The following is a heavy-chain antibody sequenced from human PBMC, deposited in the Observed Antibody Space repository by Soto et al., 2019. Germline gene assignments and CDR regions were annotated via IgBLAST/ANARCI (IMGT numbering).Heavy chain of an antibody. J-gene: IGHJ6*02. D-gene: IGHD2-8*02. Sequence: EVQLVESGGDLVQPGRSLRLSCAASGFSFGDYAMHWVRQAPGKGLEWVSGISWKSASIGYAVSVKGRFTISRDNAKKSLYLQMDSLRAEDTALYYCAKSTGGTANGLDVWGQGTAVTVSS. V-gene: IGHV3-9*01. CDR1: GFSFGDYA. CDR2: ISWKSASI. CDR3: AKSTGGTANGLDV.